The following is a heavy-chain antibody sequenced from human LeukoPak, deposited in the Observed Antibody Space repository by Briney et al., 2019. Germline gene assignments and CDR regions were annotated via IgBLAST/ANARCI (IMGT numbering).Heavy chain of an antibody. CDR2: ISGSGGNT. V-gene: IGHV3-23*01. J-gene: IGHJ4*02. CDR3: AKGSIAVALFDY. CDR1: GFTFSSYA. Sequence: GGSLRLSCAASGFTFSSYAMSWVRQAPGKGLEWVSAISGSGGNTYHADSVKGRVTISRDNSKNTLYMQMNSLRAEDTAVYYSAKGSIAVALFDYWGQGTLVTVSS. D-gene: IGHD6-19*01.